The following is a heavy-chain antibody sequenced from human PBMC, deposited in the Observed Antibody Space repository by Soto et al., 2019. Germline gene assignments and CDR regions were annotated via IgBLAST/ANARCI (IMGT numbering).Heavy chain of an antibody. Sequence: PWESLKISCRGSGYNFANFWIGWVRQMPGKGLEWMGMIFPGDSDTKNSPSLEGQITMSVDKSDSSAYLQWRRLKASDTAIYYCTAGYSTGLDEFDIWGQRTMV. D-gene: IGHD2-8*02. CDR1: GYNFANFW. V-gene: IGHV5-51*01. J-gene: IGHJ3*02. CDR2: IFPGDSDT. CDR3: TAGYSTGLDEFDI.